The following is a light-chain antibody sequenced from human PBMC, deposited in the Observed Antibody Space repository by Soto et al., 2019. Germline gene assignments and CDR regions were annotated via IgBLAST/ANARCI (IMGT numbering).Light chain of an antibody. Sequence: EIVLTQSPGTLSLSPGERATVSCRASQSVSSNYLAWYQQKPGQAPRLLIYGASSRATGIPDRFSGSGSGTDFTLTISRLEPEDFAVYYCQQVETFGQGTKVEIK. CDR3: QQVET. V-gene: IGKV3-20*01. CDR1: QSVSSNY. CDR2: GAS. J-gene: IGKJ1*01.